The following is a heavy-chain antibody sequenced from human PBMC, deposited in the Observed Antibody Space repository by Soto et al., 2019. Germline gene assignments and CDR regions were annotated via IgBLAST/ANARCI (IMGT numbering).Heavy chain of an antibody. CDR3: ARDLSEASYYYDSSGYYLPRFYHYGMDV. Sequence: GGSLRLSCAASGFTFSSYDMHWVRQATGKGLEWVSAIGTAGDTYYPGSVKGRFTISRENAKNSLYLQMNSLRAEDTAVYYCARDLSEASYYYDSSGYYLPRFYHYGMDVWGQGTTVTVSS. D-gene: IGHD3-22*01. CDR1: GFTFSSYD. V-gene: IGHV3-13*01. CDR2: IGTAGDT. J-gene: IGHJ6*02.